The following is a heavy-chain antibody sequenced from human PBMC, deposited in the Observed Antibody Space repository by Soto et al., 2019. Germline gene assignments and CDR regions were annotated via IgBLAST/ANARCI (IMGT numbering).Heavy chain of an antibody. CDR1: GGSIIDSGSFY. CDR3: ARGEVGASNWLDP. CDR2: IYYSGST. V-gene: IGHV4-31*03. J-gene: IGHJ5*02. Sequence: QVQMQESGPGLVKPSQTLYLTCSVSGGSIIDSGSFYWNWIRQHPGKGLEWIGDIYYSGSTYYNRSLKSRATISLATSKNQFSLKLTSVTAADTAIYYGARGEVGASNWLDPCGQGTLVTVSS. D-gene: IGHD1-26*01.